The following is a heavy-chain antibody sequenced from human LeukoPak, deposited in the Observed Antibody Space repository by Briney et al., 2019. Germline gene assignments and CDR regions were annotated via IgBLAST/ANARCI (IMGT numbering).Heavy chain of an antibody. CDR3: AREVNDYGAPTPRGYFDY. CDR2: ISSSGSTI. Sequence: PGGSQRLSCAASGFTFSSYEMNWVRQAPGKGLEWVSYISSSGSTIYYADSVKGRFTISRDNAKNSLYLQMNSLRAEDTAVYYCAREVNDYGAPTPRGYFDYWGQGTLVTVSS. J-gene: IGHJ4*02. V-gene: IGHV3-48*03. D-gene: IGHD4-17*01. CDR1: GFTFSSYE.